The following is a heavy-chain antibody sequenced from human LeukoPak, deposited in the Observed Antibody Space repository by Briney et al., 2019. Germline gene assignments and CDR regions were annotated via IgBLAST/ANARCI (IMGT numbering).Heavy chain of an antibody. J-gene: IGHJ5*02. D-gene: IGHD3-16*02. CDR1: GDSINSLDL. V-gene: IGHV4-4*02. Sequence: SGTLSLTCTVSGDSINSLDLWSWIRQPPGKGLEWIGEINHSGSTNYNPSLKSRVTISVDTSKNQFSLKLSSVTAADTAVYYCARVPNDDYDYVWGSYRPNWFDPWGQGTLVTVSS. CDR3: ARVPNDDYDYVWGSYRPNWFDP. CDR2: INHSGST.